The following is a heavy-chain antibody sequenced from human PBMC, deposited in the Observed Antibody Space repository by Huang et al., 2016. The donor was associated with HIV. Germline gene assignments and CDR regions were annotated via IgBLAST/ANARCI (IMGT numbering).Heavy chain of an antibody. D-gene: IGHD5-12*01. CDR3: ARSGPRWGLATIWTLVY. J-gene: IGHJ4*02. CDR1: GGGSSSYA. V-gene: IGHV1-69*13. CDR2: SIPIFGTT. Sequence: QVQLVQSGAEVKKPGSSVKLSCQSSGGGSSSYAISWVRQARGQGVGGMGGSIPIFGTTDCAPRFKGRVTITADESTNTAYIELSSLEYDDTALYYCARSGPRWGLATIWTLVYWGQGTLVTVSS.